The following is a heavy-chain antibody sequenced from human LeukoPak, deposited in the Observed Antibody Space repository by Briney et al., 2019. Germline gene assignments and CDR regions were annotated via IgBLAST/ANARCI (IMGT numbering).Heavy chain of an antibody. CDR1: GCTFTSYG. V-gene: IGHV1-18*01. D-gene: IGHD2-15*01. J-gene: IGHJ2*01. CDR3: ARDRPEGYCSGGSCYPLSKDWYFDL. Sequence: ASVKVSCKASGCTFTSYGISWVRQAPGQGLEWMGWISAYNGNTNYAQKLQGRVTMTTDTSTSTAYMELRSLRSDDTAVYYCARDRPEGYCSGGSCYPLSKDWYFDLWGRGTLVTVSS. CDR2: ISAYNGNT.